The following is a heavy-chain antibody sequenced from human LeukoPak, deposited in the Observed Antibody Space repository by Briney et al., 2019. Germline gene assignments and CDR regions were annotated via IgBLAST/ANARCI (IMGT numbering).Heavy chain of an antibody. D-gene: IGHD3-3*01. V-gene: IGHV1-18*01. CDR1: GYTFTSYG. J-gene: IGHJ5*02. CDR3: ARAESITIFGVDRNWFDP. CDR2: ISAYNGNT. Sequence: ASVKVSCKASGYTFTSYGISWVRQAPGQGLEWMGWISAYNGNTNYAQKLQGRVTMTTDTSTSTAYMELRSLRSDDTAVYYCARAESITIFGVDRNWFDPWGQGTLVTVSS.